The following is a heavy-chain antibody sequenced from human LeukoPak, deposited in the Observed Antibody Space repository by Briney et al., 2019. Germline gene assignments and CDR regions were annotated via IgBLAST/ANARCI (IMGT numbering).Heavy chain of an antibody. J-gene: IGHJ4*02. CDR2: ISQDGSNK. V-gene: IGHV3-30-3*01. CDR3: ARGRYSYDSSDYSPQDY. D-gene: IGHD3-22*01. CDR1: GFTYSIYA. Sequence: GGSLRLSCAASGFTYSIYAMHWVRQAPGKGLEWVAIISQDGSNKYYADSVKGRFTISRDNSKNTLYLQMNSLRAEDTAVYYCARGRYSYDSSDYSPQDYWGQETLVTVSS.